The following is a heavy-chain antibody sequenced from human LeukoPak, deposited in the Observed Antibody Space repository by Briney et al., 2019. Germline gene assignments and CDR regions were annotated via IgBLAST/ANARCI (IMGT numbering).Heavy chain of an antibody. J-gene: IGHJ6*02. Sequence: GGSLRLSCAASGFTFSSYAMSWVRQAPGKGLEWVSAISGSGGSTYYADSVKGRFTISRDNSKNTLYLQMNSLRAEDTAVYYCAKRPDWNYESYYGMDVWGQGTTVTVSS. CDR2: ISGSGGST. CDR3: AKRPDWNYESYYGMDV. V-gene: IGHV3-23*01. CDR1: GFTFSSYA. D-gene: IGHD1-7*01.